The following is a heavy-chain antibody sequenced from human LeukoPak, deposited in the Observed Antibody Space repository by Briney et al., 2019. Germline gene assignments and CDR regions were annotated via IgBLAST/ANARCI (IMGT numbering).Heavy chain of an antibody. Sequence: SETLSLTCTVSGGSVSSGTYYWSWIRQPPGKGLEWIGYIYYSGSTSYNPSLKSRVTISVDTSKNQFSLKLSSVTAADTAVYYCARGPYLSWGQGTLVTVSS. CDR3: ARGPYLS. CDR2: IYYSGST. V-gene: IGHV4-61*01. CDR1: GGSVSSGTYY. J-gene: IGHJ4*02.